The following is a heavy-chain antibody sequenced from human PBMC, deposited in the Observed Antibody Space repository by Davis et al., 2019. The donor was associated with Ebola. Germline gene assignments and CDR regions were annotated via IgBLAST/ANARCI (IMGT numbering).Heavy chain of an antibody. J-gene: IGHJ5*02. V-gene: IGHV1-8*01. D-gene: IGHD2-15*01. Sequence: AASVKVSCKASGYTFTNYDINWVRQATGQGLEWMGWMNPNSGNTDYAQKFQGRVSMTRNTSINTAYMELSSLRSEDTAVYYCARRGRVNYCSGGSCYSVWFDPWGQGTLVTVSS. CDR3: ARRGRVNYCSGGSCYSVWFDP. CDR1: GYTFTNYD. CDR2: MNPNSGNT.